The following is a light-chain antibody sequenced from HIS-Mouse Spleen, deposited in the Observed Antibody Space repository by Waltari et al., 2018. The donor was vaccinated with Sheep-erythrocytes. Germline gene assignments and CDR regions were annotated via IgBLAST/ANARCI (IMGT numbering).Light chain of an antibody. V-gene: IGLV3-10*01. CDR1: ALPKKY. CDR3: YSTDSSGNHWV. CDR2: EDS. J-gene: IGLJ3*02. Sequence: SYELTQPPSVSVSPGQTARITCSGDALPKKYPYLYQQKSGQAPVLVIYEDSKRPSGIPERFSGSSSGTMATLTISGAQVEDDADYYCYSTDSSGNHWVFGGGTKLTVL.